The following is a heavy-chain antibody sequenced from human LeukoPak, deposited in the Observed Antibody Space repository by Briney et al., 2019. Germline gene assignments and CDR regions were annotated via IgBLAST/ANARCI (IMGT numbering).Heavy chain of an antibody. D-gene: IGHD3-22*01. CDR3: ARAVHYYDRLDY. CDR1: GGSISSYY. Sequence: SETLSLTCTVSGGSISSYYWSWIRQPPGKGLEWIGYIYYSGSTNYNPSLKSRVTISVDTSKNQFSLKLSSATAADTAVYYCARAVHYYDRLDYWGQGTLVTVSS. V-gene: IGHV4-59*01. CDR2: IYYSGST. J-gene: IGHJ4*02.